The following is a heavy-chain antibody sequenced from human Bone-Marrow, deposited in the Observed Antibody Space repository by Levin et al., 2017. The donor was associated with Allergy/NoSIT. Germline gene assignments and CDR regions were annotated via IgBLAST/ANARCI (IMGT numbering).Heavy chain of an antibody. CDR1: NYSISSGYY. CDR3: TRGGAVLNSGAIDH. V-gene: IGHV4-38-2*01. J-gene: IGHJ4*02. CDR2: IFHSGST. D-gene: IGHD4/OR15-4a*01. Sequence: PSETLSLTCAVSNYSISSGYYWGWIRQPPGRGLEWIGNIFHSGSTDYTTSLKSRVTISVDTSKNEFSLKLSSVTAADTAVYYCTRGGAVLNSGAIDHWGQGTLVTVSS.